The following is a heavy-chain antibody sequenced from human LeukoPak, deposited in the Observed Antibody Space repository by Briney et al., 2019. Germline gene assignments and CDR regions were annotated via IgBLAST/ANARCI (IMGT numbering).Heavy chain of an antibody. CDR1: GGSFSGYY. CDR2: INHRGST. D-gene: IGHD1-26*01. J-gene: IGHJ4*02. Sequence: SETLSLTCAVYGGSFSGYYWSWISQPPGKWLEWIGEINHRGSTNYNPSLKSRVTISVDTSKNQFSLKVTSVTAADTAVYYCASSVGSTDYWGQGTLVTVSS. V-gene: IGHV4-34*01. CDR3: ASSVGSTDY.